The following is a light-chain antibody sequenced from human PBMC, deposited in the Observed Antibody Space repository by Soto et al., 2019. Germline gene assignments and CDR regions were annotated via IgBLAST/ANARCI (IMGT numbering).Light chain of an antibody. CDR2: GAS. J-gene: IGKJ1*01. CDR3: QQYNDWPPWT. CDR1: QGVSNN. Sequence: EIVMTQSPATLSVSPGERATPSGRASQGVSNNLAWFQHKPGQPPRLFIYGASARATGIPARFSGSGSGTEFTLTISSLQSEDFAVYYCQQYNDWPPWTFGQGTKVEIK. V-gene: IGKV3-15*01.